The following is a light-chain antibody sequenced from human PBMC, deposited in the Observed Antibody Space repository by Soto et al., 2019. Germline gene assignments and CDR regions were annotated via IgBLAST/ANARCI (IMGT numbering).Light chain of an antibody. CDR2: GAS. J-gene: IGKJ2*01. CDR3: QHYNNWPYT. CDR1: QSVSSN. V-gene: IGKV3-15*01. Sequence: EIVMTQSPATLSVSPGERATLSCRASQSVSSNLAWYQQKPGQAPRLLIYGASTRATDLPGRFSGSGSGTEFTRTISSLQSEDFAVYDGQHYNNWPYTVGQGTKLEIK.